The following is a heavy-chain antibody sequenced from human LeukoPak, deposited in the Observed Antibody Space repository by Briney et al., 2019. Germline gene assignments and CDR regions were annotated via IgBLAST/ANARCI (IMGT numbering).Heavy chain of an antibody. Sequence: GGSLRLSCAASGFTFSSYGMHWVRQAPGKGGEWVAVIWYDGSNKYYADSVKGRFTISRDNSKNTLYLQMNSLRAEDTAVYYCAKGYGSGSYCIDYWGQGTLVTVSS. V-gene: IGHV3-33*06. CDR2: IWYDGSNK. D-gene: IGHD3-10*01. CDR1: GFTFSSYG. CDR3: AKGYGSGSYCIDY. J-gene: IGHJ4*02.